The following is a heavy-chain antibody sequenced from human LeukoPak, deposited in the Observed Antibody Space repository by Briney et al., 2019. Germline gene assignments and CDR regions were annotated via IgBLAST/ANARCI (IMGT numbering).Heavy chain of an antibody. CDR1: GGSISSYY. V-gene: IGHV4-59*08. CDR2: IYYSGST. Sequence: SETLSHTCTVSGGSISSYYWSWIRQPPGKGLEWIGYIYYSGSTNYNPSLKSRVTISVDTSKNQFSLKLSSVTAADTAVYYCARCVDTAPTVWFDPWGQGTLVTVSS. J-gene: IGHJ5*02. D-gene: IGHD5-18*01. CDR3: ARCVDTAPTVWFDP.